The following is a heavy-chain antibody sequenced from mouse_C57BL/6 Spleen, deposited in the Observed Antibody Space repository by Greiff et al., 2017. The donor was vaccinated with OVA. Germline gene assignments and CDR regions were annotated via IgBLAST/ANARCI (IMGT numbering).Heavy chain of an antibody. CDR2: INPNYGTT. J-gene: IGHJ2*01. CDR3: ARWRDYGSSGYFDY. D-gene: IGHD1-1*01. V-gene: IGHV1-39*01. Sequence: QLQESGPELVKPGASVKISCKASGYSFTDYNMNWVKQSNGKSLEWIGVINPNYGTTSYNQKFKGKATLTVDQSSSTAYMQLNSLTSEDSAVYYCARWRDYGSSGYFDYWGQGTTLTVSS. CDR1: GYSFTDYN.